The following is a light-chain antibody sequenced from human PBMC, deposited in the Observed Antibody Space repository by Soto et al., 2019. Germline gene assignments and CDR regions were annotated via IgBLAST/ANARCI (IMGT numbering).Light chain of an antibody. V-gene: IGKV3-15*01. CDR2: GAS. CDR3: QQYNNWPPAT. J-gene: IGKJ1*01. Sequence: EIGMSLSPATVSVSPGERATLSCRASQSVSSNVAWYQQKPGQAPRLLIYGASTRATGIPARFSGSGSGTEFTLTISSLQSEDFAVYYCQQYNNWPPATFGQGTKVDIK. CDR1: QSVSSN.